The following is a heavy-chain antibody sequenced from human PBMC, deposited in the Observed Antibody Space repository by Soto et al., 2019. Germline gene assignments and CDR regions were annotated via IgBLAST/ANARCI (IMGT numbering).Heavy chain of an antibody. CDR1: GDSVSSNSAA. CDR3: ARGRKFYMVRCVILTYYFAY. Sequence: SQTLSLTCAISGDSVSSNSAAWNWIRQSPSRGLEWLGRTYYRSKWSNDYALSVEGRITINPDTSKNQFSLQLNSLTPEDTAVYYCARGRKFYMVRCVILTYYFAYWGQGTLVTVSS. CDR2: TYYRSKWSN. J-gene: IGHJ4*02. D-gene: IGHD3-10*01. V-gene: IGHV6-1*01.